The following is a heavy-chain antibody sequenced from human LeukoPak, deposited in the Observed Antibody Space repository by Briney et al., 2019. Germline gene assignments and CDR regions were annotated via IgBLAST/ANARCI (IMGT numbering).Heavy chain of an antibody. Sequence: SETLSLTCAVYGGSFSGYYWSWIRQPPGKGLEWIGEINHSGSANYNPSLKSRVTISVDTSKNQFSLKLSSVTAADTAVYYCARGPLGYCSSTSCSRQYNWFDPWGQGTLVTVSS. CDR1: GGSFSGYY. V-gene: IGHV4-34*01. CDR3: ARGPLGYCSSTSCSRQYNWFDP. D-gene: IGHD2-2*01. J-gene: IGHJ5*02. CDR2: INHSGSA.